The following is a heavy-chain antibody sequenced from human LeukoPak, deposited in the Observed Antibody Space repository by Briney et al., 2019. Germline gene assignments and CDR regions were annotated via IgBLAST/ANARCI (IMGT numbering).Heavy chain of an antibody. Sequence: SVKVSCKASGGTFSSYAISWVRQAPGQGLEWMGGIIPIFGTANYAQKFQGRVTITADESTSTAYMELSSLRSEDAAVYYCARSPSHDYSNYFDYWGQGTLVTVSS. J-gene: IGHJ4*02. D-gene: IGHD4-11*01. CDR3: ARSPSHDYSNYFDY. CDR1: GGTFSSYA. V-gene: IGHV1-69*13. CDR2: IIPIFGTA.